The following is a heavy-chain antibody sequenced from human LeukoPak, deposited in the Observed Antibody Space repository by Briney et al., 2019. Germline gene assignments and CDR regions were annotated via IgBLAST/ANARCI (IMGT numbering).Heavy chain of an antibody. CDR1: GGSFSGHY. D-gene: IGHD3-10*01. CDR2: INHGGST. V-gene: IGHV4-34*01. Sequence: PSETLSLTCAVSGGSFSGHYWNWIRQPPGKGLEWIGEINHGGSTNYNPSLKSRVTISVDTSQKQFSLRLSSVTAADTAVYYCARLRRVRGVSGYFDYWGQGTLVTVSS. J-gene: IGHJ4*02. CDR3: ARLRRVRGVSGYFDY.